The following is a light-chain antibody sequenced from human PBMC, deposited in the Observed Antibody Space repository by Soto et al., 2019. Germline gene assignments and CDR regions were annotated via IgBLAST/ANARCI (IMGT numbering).Light chain of an antibody. CDR2: AAS. CDR1: QNIIFY. J-gene: IGKJ1*01. V-gene: IGKV1-39*01. CDR3: QQYNSYSWT. Sequence: IQVTQSPTSLSASVGDRVTISCRASQNIIFYLNWYQQKPGEAPKLLIYAASNLQSGVPSRFSGSGSGTEFTLTISSLQPDDFATYYCQQYNSYSWTFGQGTKVDIK.